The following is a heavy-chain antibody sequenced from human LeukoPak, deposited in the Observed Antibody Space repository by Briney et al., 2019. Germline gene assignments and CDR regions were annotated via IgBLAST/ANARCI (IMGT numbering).Heavy chain of an antibody. Sequence: GASVKVSCKASGYTFPDSGISWVRQAPGQGLEWMGWISAYNGNTNYAQNFQGRVTMTTDTSTSTAYMELRSLRSDDTAVYFCARGRRARTRHLDYWGQGTLVTVSS. CDR2: ISAYNGNT. V-gene: IGHV1-18*01. CDR1: GYTFPDSG. J-gene: IGHJ4*02. CDR3: ARGRRARTRHLDY.